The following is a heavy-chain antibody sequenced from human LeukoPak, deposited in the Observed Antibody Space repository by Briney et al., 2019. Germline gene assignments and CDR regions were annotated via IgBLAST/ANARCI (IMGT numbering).Heavy chain of an antibody. CDR1: GFTFDNYV. CDR3: AKRGVVIRVILVGFHKEAYYFDS. V-gene: IGHV3-23*01. J-gene: IGHJ4*02. D-gene: IGHD3-22*01. Sequence: GGSLRLSCAASGFTFDNYVMAWFRQAPGKGLEWVSTISALFPNTYSADSVKGRFTISRDNSKNTLYLQMNSLRTEDTAVYFCAKRGVVIRVILVGFHKEAYYFDSWGQGALVTVSS. CDR2: ISALFPNT.